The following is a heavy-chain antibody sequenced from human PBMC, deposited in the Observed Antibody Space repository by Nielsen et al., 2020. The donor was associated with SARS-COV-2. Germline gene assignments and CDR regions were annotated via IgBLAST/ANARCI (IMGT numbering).Heavy chain of an antibody. J-gene: IGHJ4*02. Sequence: GESLKISCAASGFTFFDYNMNWFRQTPGKGLVWVSRIDSGGTSTSNADSVKGRFTISRDNAKNTLYLQMNSLRAEDTAVYFCVRAINGDYWGQGTLVTVSS. CDR2: IDSGGTST. V-gene: IGHV3-74*01. CDR1: GFTFFDYN. CDR3: VRAINGDY.